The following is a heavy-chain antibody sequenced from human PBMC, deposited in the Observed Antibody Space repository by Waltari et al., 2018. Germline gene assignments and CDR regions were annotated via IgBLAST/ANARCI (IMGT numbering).Heavy chain of an antibody. J-gene: IGHJ6*03. CDR2: IYTSGST. Sequence: QVQLQESGPGLVKPSETLSLTCTVSGGSISSYYWSWIRQPAGKGLEWIGRIYTSGSTNYNPSHKSRVTMSVDTSKNQFSLKLSSVTAADTAVYYCARAVILKGSFGYYYYYMDVWGKGTTVTVSS. CDR3: ARAVILKGSFGYYYYYMDV. CDR1: GGSISSYY. V-gene: IGHV4-4*07. D-gene: IGHD3-16*01.